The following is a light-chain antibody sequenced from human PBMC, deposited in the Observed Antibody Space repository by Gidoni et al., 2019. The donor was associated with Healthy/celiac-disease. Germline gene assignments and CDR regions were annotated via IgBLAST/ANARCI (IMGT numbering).Light chain of an antibody. CDR2: AAS. V-gene: IGKV1-9*01. Sequence: DNQSIQSPSFLSASLGDGVTITCRSSQGISSYLAWYQQKPGKAPKLLIYAASTLQSGVQSRFSAGVSGTEFTLTISSLQPEDVATYYCQQLSSYPPLTFGPGTRLDIK. CDR3: QQLSSYPPLT. J-gene: IGKJ5*01. CDR1: QGISSY.